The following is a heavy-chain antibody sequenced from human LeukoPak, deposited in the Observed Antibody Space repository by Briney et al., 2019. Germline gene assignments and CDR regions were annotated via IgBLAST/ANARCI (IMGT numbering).Heavy chain of an antibody. D-gene: IGHD6-13*01. CDR2: IFHSGST. CDR1: GGSISSNNW. CDR3: ARAEPRGSVWYPY. Sequence: SETLSLTCTVSGGSISSNNWWSWARQPPGKGLEWIGEIFHSGSTNYNPSLKSRVSILVDKSKNQFSLKLNSVTAADTAVYYCARAEPRGSVWYPYWGQGTLVTVS. J-gene: IGHJ4*02. V-gene: IGHV4-4*02.